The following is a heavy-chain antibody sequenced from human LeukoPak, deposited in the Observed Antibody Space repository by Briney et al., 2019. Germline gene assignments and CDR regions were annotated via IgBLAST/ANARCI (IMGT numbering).Heavy chain of an antibody. V-gene: IGHV3-11*05. J-gene: IGHJ4*02. CDR2: ISSSSSYT. D-gene: IGHD5-18*01. CDR3: AKVLYSYGLYYFDY. Sequence: GGSLRLSCAASGFTFSDYYMSWIRQAPGKGLEWVSYISSSSSYTNYADSVKGRFTISRDNSKNTLYLQMNSLRAEDTAVYYCAKVLYSYGLYYFDYWGQGTLVTVSS. CDR1: GFTFSDYY.